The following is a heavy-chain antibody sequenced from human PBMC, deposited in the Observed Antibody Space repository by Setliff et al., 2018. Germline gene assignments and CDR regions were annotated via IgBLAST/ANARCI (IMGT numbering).Heavy chain of an antibody. Sequence: PGGSLRLSCAASGFTFSSYAMSWIRQAPGKGLEWIGYLYYSGNTNYNPSLKSRVTISGDTSQNYFSLKLTSVTEADTAVYYWARGPPGYYYYMNVWGQGTTVTGSS. CDR2: LYYSGNT. CDR3: ARGPPGYYYYMNV. J-gene: IGHJ6*03. V-gene: IGHV4-59*01. CDR1: GFTFSSYA.